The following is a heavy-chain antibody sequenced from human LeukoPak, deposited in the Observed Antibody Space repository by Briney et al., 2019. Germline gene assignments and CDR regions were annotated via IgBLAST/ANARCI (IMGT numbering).Heavy chain of an antibody. V-gene: IGHV4-34*01. CDR2: INHSGST. Sequence: PSETLSLTCAVYGGSFSGYYWSWIRQPPGKGLEWIGEINHSGSTNYNPSLKSRVTISVDTSKNQFSLKLSSVTAADTAVYYCARYTYDYVWGSYRAFDYWGQGTLVTVSS. D-gene: IGHD3-16*02. J-gene: IGHJ4*02. CDR3: ARYTYDYVWGSYRAFDY. CDR1: GGSFSGYY.